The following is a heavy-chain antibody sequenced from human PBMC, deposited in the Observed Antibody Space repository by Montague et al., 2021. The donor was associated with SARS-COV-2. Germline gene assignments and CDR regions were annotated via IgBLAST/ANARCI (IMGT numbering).Heavy chain of an antibody. J-gene: IGHJ4*02. V-gene: IGHV3-23*01. D-gene: IGHD2-8*01. CDR1: GFIFSTYA. Sequence: SLRLSCAASGFIFSTYAMNWVRQAPGKGLEWASGISGSGGSTYYADSVKGRFSISRDNSKNTLYLQMNSLRAEDTAVYYCAKDGMGYCTKSLCSPPDYWGQGTLVTVSS. CDR2: ISGSGGST. CDR3: AKDGMGYCTKSLCSPPDY.